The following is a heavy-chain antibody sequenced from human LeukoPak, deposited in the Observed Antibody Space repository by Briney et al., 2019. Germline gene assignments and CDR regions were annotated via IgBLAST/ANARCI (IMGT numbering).Heavy chain of an antibody. Sequence: GGSLRLSCAASGFTFSSYEMNWVRQAPGKGLEWVSYISSSGSTIYYADSVKGRFTISRDNAKNSLYLQMNSLRAEDTAVYYCARDSHYDSGSYYNRNYYYYGMDVWGQGTTVTVSS. CDR2: ISSSGSTI. V-gene: IGHV3-48*03. CDR1: GFTFSSYE. CDR3: ARDSHYDSGSYYNRNYYYYGMDV. J-gene: IGHJ6*02. D-gene: IGHD3-10*01.